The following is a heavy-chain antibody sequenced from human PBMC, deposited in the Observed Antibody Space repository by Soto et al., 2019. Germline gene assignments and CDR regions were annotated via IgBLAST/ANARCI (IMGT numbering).Heavy chain of an antibody. V-gene: IGHV4-59*01. CDR3: ASSAGGDGYNPWYFDY. CDR2: IYYSGST. CDR1: GGSISSYY. J-gene: IGHJ4*02. D-gene: IGHD3-16*01. Sequence: SETLSLTCTVSGGSISSYYWSWIRQPPGKGLEWIGYIYYSGSTNYNPSLKSRVTISVDTSKNQFSLKLSSVTAADTAVYYCASSAGGDGYNPWYFDYWGQGTLVTVS.